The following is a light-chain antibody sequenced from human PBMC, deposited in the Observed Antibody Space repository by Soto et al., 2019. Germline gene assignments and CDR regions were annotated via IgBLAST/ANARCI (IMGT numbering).Light chain of an antibody. J-gene: IGKJ2*01. V-gene: IGKV3-20*01. CDR2: GAS. Sequence: EIVLMQSPGTLSLSPGERSTLSCRSSQALRRTYIAWYQQKLGQAPRVLIYGASNRATGIPDRFSGSGSGTDFTLTISRLEPEDFAVYYCHQYDNAPQTFGQGTKVDI. CDR3: HQYDNAPQT. CDR1: QALRRTY.